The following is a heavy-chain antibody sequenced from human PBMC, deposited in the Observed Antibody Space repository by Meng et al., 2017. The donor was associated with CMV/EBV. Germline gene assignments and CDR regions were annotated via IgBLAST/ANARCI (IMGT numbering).Heavy chain of an antibody. CDR3: RLGHYSQD. Sequence: DRVESGGGLVQPGGSLRLSCAASGLPISNYWMSWVRQAPGKGLEWVANIKNDGSERYYVDSVKGRFSISRDNADNSLYLQMNNLRAEDTAVYYCRLGHYSQDWGQGTLVTVSS. CDR1: GLPISNYW. J-gene: IGHJ4*02. V-gene: IGHV3-7*02. D-gene: IGHD4-17*01. CDR2: IKNDGSER.